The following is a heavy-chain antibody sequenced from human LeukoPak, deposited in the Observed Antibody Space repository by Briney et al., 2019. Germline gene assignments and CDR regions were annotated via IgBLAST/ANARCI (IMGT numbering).Heavy chain of an antibody. CDR2: VTLKANTYAT. CDR1: GFTFSGSA. CDR3: TQGGGGYDDDAFDI. D-gene: IGHD5-12*01. J-gene: IGHJ3*02. V-gene: IGHV3-73*01. Sequence: GGCLRLSCAASGFTFSGSAMHWVRQASGKGLEWVGRVTLKANTYATAYAASVKGRFTISRDDSKTTAYLQMNSLKAEDTAVYYCTQGGGGYDDDAFDIWGQGTMVTVTS.